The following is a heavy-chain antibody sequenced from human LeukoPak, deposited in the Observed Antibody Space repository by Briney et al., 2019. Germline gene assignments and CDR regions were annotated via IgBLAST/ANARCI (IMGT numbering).Heavy chain of an antibody. CDR1: GFTFSSYG. J-gene: IGHJ4*02. V-gene: IGHV3-33*01. D-gene: IGHD7-27*01. CDR3: ARDATGDFTFDY. Sequence: GGSLRLSCAASGFTFSSYGMHWVRQAPGKGLEWVAVIWYDGSNKYYADSVKGRFTISRDNSKNALYLQMNSLRAEDTAVYYCARDATGDFTFDYWGQGTLVTVSS. CDR2: IWYDGSNK.